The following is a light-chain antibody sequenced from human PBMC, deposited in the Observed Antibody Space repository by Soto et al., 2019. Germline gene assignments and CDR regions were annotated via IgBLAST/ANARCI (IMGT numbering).Light chain of an antibody. V-gene: IGKV3-20*01. J-gene: IGKJ5*01. Sequence: EIVLTQSPGTLSLSPGERATLSFSASQSVSSSCLAWYQQKPGQAPRLLIYDASSRATGIPDSFSGSGSGTDFTLTISRLEPEDFAVYYCQQYGSLPITFGQGTRLEIK. CDR1: QSVSSSC. CDR3: QQYGSLPIT. CDR2: DAS.